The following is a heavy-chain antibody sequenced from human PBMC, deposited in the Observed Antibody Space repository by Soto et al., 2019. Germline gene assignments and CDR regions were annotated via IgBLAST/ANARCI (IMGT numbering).Heavy chain of an antibody. CDR3: ARDPGIVVAGSTFDY. V-gene: IGHV6-1*01. Sequence: SQTLSLTCAISGDSVSSNSAAWNWFRQSPSIGLEWLGRTYYRSKWYNDYAVSVKSRITINPDTSKNQFSLQLNSVTPEDTAVYYCARDPGIVVAGSTFDYWGQGTLVTVSS. J-gene: IGHJ4*02. D-gene: IGHD6-19*01. CDR1: GDSVSSNSAA. CDR2: TYYRSKWYN.